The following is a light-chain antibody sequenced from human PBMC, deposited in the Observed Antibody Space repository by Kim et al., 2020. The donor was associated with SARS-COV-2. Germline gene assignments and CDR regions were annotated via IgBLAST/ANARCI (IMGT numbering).Light chain of an antibody. V-gene: IGLV1-40*01. CDR3: QSYDSSLSGSVV. CDR2: GNS. CDR1: SSNLGAGYD. J-gene: IGLJ2*01. Sequence: VTISCSGSSSNLGAGYDVHWYQPLPGTAPKLLIFGNSNRPSGVPDRFSGSKSGTSASLAITGLQAEDEADYYCQSYDSSLSGSVVFGGGTQLTVL.